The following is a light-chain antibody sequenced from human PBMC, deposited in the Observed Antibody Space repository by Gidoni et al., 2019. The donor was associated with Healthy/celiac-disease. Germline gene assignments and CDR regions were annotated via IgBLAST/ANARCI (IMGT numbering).Light chain of an antibody. V-gene: IGKV1-33*01. CDR1: QDISNY. CDR2: DAS. CDR3: QQYYTLPLT. Sequence: DIKMTQSPSSLSASVGDRVTITCQSSQDISNYLNLYQQKPGKAHKLLIYDASYLETGVPSRFSGSGSGTDFTFTISRLQPEDIATYYCQQYYTLPLTFXGXTKVEIK. J-gene: IGKJ4*01.